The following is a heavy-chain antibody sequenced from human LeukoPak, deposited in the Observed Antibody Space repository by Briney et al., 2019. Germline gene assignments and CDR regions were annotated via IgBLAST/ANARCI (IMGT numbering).Heavy chain of an antibody. V-gene: IGHV3-23*01. CDR3: ARDLRYYDFWSGSGY. J-gene: IGHJ4*02. CDR2: ISDSGGST. Sequence: QPGGSLRLSCAASGFTFSSYAMTWVRQAPGKGLEWVSGISDSGGSTYYADSVKGRFTISRDNSKNTLYLQMNSLGAEDTAVYYCARDLRYYDFWSGSGYWGQGTLVTVSS. D-gene: IGHD3-3*01. CDR1: GFTFSSYA.